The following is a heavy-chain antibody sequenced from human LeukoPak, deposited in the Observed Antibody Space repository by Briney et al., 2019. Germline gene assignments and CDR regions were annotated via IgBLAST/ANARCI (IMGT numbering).Heavy chain of an antibody. CDR1: GYSFTSYW. Sequence: GESLKISCKGPGYSFTSYWIGWVRQMLGKGLEWMGIIYPGDSDTRYSPSFQGQVTISADKSISTAYLQRSSLKASDTAMYYCARSHYYDSSGYYSDAFDIWGQGTMVTVSS. CDR3: ARSHYYDSSGYYSDAFDI. V-gene: IGHV5-51*01. D-gene: IGHD3-22*01. J-gene: IGHJ3*02. CDR2: IYPGDSDT.